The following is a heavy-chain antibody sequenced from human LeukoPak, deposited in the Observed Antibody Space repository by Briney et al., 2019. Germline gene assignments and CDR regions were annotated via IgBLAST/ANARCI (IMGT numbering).Heavy chain of an antibody. CDR3: ARDQVTTRSYAY. J-gene: IGHJ4*02. CDR1: GYTFTGYY. Sequence: ASVKVSCKASGYTFTGYYMHWVRQAPGQGLEWMGWINPNSGGTNYAQKFQGRVTMTRDTSISTAYMELSRLRSDDTAVYYCARDQVTTRSYAYWGQGTLVTVSS. V-gene: IGHV1-2*02. D-gene: IGHD3-16*01. CDR2: INPNSGGT.